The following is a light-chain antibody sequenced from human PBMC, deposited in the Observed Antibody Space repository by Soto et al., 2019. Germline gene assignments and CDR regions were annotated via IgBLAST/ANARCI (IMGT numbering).Light chain of an antibody. J-gene: IGKJ1*01. CDR1: QSVITN. V-gene: IGKV3-15*01. Sequence: EIVMTQSPATLSVSPGERATLSCRASQSVITNLAWYQQKSGQAPRLLIYDAPTRATDIPARFSGSGSGTEFTLTISRLEPDDFATYYCQQYNNWPRTFGQGTKVDIK. CDR3: QQYNNWPRT. CDR2: DAP.